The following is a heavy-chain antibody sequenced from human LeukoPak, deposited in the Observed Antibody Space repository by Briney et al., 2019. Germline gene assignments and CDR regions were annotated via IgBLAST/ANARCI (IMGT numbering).Heavy chain of an antibody. D-gene: IGHD6-6*01. CDR1: RFTFNKYY. CDR2: INPDGSEK. V-gene: IGHV3-7*01. J-gene: IGHJ4*02. CDR3: ARDSGAARRRGFDY. Sequence: GGSLRLSCVASRFTFNKYYMSWVRQAPGKGLQWVANINPDGSEKYYVDSVKGRFPISRDNAKNSLYLQMNSLRAEDTAVYYCARDSGAARRRGFDYWGQGTLVTVSS.